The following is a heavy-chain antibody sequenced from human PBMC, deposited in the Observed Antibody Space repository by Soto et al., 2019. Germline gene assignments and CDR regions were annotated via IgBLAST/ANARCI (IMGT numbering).Heavy chain of an antibody. CDR1: GFAVSSNY. CDR2: IYSGGST. D-gene: IGHD3-3*01. Sequence: GGSLRLSCAASGFAVSSNYMSWVRQAPGKGLEWVSVIYSGGSTYYADSVKGRFTISRDNSKNTLYLQMNSLRAEDTTVYYCARSITIFGVVSFSYRDVWGKGTSVTVSS. V-gene: IGHV3-66*01. J-gene: IGHJ6*03. CDR3: ARSITIFGVVSFSYRDV.